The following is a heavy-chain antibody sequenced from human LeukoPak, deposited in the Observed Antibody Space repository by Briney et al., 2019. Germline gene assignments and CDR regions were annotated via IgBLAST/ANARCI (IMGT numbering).Heavy chain of an antibody. CDR3: IRGGIRVSGIDAFDI. Sequence: PGGSLRLSCAASGFTFGDYDMHWVRQVPGRGLEWVSAIGIGDDTHYPDSVKGRFTISRENAKNSLHLQMNTLRDGDTAVYYCIRGGIRVSGIDAFDIWGQGTMVTVSS. J-gene: IGHJ3*02. CDR2: IGIGDDT. V-gene: IGHV3-13*01. D-gene: IGHD5/OR15-5a*01. CDR1: GFTFGDYD.